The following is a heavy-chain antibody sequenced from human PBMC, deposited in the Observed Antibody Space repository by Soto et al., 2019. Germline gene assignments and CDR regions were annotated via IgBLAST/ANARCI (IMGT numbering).Heavy chain of an antibody. Sequence: LKISCKGSGYSFTSYCSGCVRQMPRKCLEWMVIIYPGDSDTRYSPSYQGQGTISADNTISTADLQGRSLKASDTAMYYCARRQKCCSGCSCYYYYCMDVWGQGTTVTVSS. J-gene: IGHJ6*02. CDR1: GYSFTSYC. CDR2: IYPGDSDT. D-gene: IGHD2-15*01. V-gene: IGHV5-51*01. CDR3: ARRQKCCSGCSCYYYYCMDV.